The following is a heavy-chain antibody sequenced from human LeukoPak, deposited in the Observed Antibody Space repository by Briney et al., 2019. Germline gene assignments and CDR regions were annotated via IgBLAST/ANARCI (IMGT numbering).Heavy chain of an antibody. J-gene: IGHJ4*02. CDR2: IKTKVYGGTT. CDR3: TRDHRDDWNPGYYFDY. CDR1: GFAFGDFA. D-gene: IGHD1-1*01. Sequence: GGSLRLSCAASGFAFGDFAMNWVRQARGQGLEWVGFIKTKVYGGTTEYAASVKGRFTISRDDSKAIAYLQMNSLKTEDTAVYYCTRDHRDDWNPGYYFDYWGQGTLVTVSS. V-gene: IGHV3-49*04.